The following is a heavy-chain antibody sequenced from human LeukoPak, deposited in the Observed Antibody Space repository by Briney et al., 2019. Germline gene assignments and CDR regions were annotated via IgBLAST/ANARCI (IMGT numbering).Heavy chain of an antibody. CDR2: IYSSGST. J-gene: IGHJ6*03. Sequence: SETLSLTFTVSGGSISSYYWSWIRQPAGKGLEWIGRIYSSGSTNYNPSLKSRVTISVDKSKNQFSLKLTSVTAADTAVYYCARSVNGDSFYYYYMDVWGKGTTVTVSS. CDR1: GGSISSYY. V-gene: IGHV4-4*07. D-gene: IGHD2-21*02. CDR3: ARSVNGDSFYYYYMDV.